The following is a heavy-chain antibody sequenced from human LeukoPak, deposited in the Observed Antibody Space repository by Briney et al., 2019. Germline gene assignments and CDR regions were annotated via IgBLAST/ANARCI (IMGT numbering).Heavy chain of an antibody. CDR3: AKATGPPPTYPYYYYYMDV. V-gene: IGHV3-9*01. Sequence: PGGSLRLSCAASGFTFDDYAMHWVRQAPGKGLEWVSGISWNSDKLDYADSVKGRFTISRDNAKKSLYLRMNSLRAEDTALYYCAKATGPPPTYPYYYYYMDVWGKGTTVTVSS. D-gene: IGHD1-14*01. J-gene: IGHJ6*03. CDR1: GFTFDDYA. CDR2: ISWNSDKL.